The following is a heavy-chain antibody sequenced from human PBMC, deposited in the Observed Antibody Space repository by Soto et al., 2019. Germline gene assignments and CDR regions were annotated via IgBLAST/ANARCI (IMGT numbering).Heavy chain of an antibody. CDR2: IYYTGST. CDR3: ARLSGSGWYTAAY. J-gene: IGHJ4*02. CDR1: GGSITNYY. Sequence: QVQLQRSGPGLVKPSETLSLTCTVSGGSITNYYWSWVRQPPGKGLEWIGYIYYTGSTNYSPSLKSRVTMSMDTSNSQFSLKLTSVTAADTAVYYCARLSGSGWYTAAYWGQGTLVTVSS. D-gene: IGHD6-19*01. V-gene: IGHV4-59*08.